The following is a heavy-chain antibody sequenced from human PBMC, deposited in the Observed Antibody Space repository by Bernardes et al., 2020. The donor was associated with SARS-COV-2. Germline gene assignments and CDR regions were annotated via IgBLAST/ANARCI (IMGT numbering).Heavy chain of an antibody. CDR1: GFTFSSYS. D-gene: IGHD3-3*01. Sequence: GGPLRLSCAASGFTFSSYSMNWVRQAPGKGLEWVSYISSSSSTIYYADSVKGRFTISRDNAKNSLYLQMNNLRAEDTAVYYCARDLTYDFWSGYSRVFDYWGQGTLVTVSS. CDR2: ISSSSSTI. J-gene: IGHJ4*02. V-gene: IGHV3-48*01. CDR3: ARDLTYDFWSGYSRVFDY.